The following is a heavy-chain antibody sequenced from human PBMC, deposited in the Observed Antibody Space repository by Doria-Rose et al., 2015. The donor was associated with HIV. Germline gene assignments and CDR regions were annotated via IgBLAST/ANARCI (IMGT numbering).Heavy chain of an antibody. Sequence: QVQLVQSGAEVKKPGSSVKVSCKASGGTFSSYAISWVRQAPGQGLEWMGGIIPVFGTANYAQKFQGRVTITADESTSTAYMELSSLRSEDTAVYYCARGEEQWLPRAEYFQHWGQGTLVTVSS. CDR2: IIPVFGTA. J-gene: IGHJ1*01. D-gene: IGHD6-19*01. CDR1: GGTFSSYA. V-gene: IGHV1-69*12. CDR3: ARGEEQWLPRAEYFQH.